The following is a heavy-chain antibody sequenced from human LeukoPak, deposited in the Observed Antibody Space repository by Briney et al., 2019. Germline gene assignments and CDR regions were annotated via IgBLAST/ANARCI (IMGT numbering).Heavy chain of an antibody. Sequence: GGSLRLSCAASGFTVSSNHMSWVRQAPGKGLEWVSVIYSGGSTYYADSVKGRFTISRDNSKNTLYLQMSSLRTADTAVYYCARDVGDEGNYWGQGTLVTVSS. CDR2: IYSGGST. D-gene: IGHD3-16*01. J-gene: IGHJ4*02. CDR3: ARDVGDEGNY. CDR1: GFTVSSNH. V-gene: IGHV3-53*01.